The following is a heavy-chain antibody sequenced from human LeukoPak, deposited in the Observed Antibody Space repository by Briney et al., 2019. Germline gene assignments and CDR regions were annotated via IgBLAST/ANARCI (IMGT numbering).Heavy chain of an antibody. CDR3: ARSGGSYWY. D-gene: IGHD1-26*01. CDR2: ISDSGGNT. Sequence: GGSLRLSCAASGFTFSTYAMIWVRQAPGRGLEWVSTISDSGGNTYYADSVKGRFTISRDNSKNTLYVQMSSLRAEDTAVYYCARSGGSYWYWGQGTLVTVSS. CDR1: GFTFSTYA. V-gene: IGHV3-23*01. J-gene: IGHJ4*02.